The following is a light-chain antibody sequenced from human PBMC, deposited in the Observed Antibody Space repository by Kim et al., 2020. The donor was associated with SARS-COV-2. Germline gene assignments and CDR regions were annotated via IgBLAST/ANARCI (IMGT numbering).Light chain of an antibody. Sequence: SYELTQPPSVSVAPGKTARITCGGNNIGSKSVHWYQQKPGQAPVLVIYYDSDRPSGIPERFSGSNSGNTATLTIRRVEAGDEADYYCQVWDSGSDHWVFG. CDR3: QVWDSGSDHWV. V-gene: IGLV3-21*04. CDR2: YDS. J-gene: IGLJ3*02. CDR1: NIGSKS.